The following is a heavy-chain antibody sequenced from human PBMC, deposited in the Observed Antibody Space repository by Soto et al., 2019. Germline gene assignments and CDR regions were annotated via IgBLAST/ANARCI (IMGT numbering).Heavy chain of an antibody. D-gene: IGHD2-2*01. CDR1: GVSFSGYY. Sequence: SETLSLTCAVYGVSFSGYYWSWIRQPPGKGLEWIGEINHSGSTNYNPSLKSRVTISVDTPKNQFSLKLSSVTAADTAVYYCARGSFLVPAAIRNWFDPWGQGTLVTVSS. J-gene: IGHJ5*02. CDR2: INHSGST. CDR3: ARGSFLVPAAIRNWFDP. V-gene: IGHV4-34*01.